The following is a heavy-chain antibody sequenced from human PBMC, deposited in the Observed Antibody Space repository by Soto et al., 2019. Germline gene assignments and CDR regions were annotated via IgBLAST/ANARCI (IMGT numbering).Heavy chain of an antibody. D-gene: IGHD4-4*01. V-gene: IGHV4-31*03. CDR3: ARGAVTNLYYYYYGMDV. J-gene: IGHJ6*02. CDR1: GGSISSGGYY. CDR2: FYNSGSI. Sequence: SETLSLTCTVSGGSISSGGYYWSWIRQHPGKGLEWVGYFYNSGSIFYNPSLKSRVTISVDTSKNQFSLKLISVTAADTAVYYCARGAVTNLYYYYYGMDVWGQGTTVTVSS.